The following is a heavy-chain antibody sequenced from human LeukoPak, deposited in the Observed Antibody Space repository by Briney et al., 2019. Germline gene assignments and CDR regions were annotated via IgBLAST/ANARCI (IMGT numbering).Heavy chain of an antibody. V-gene: IGHV1-2*02. J-gene: IGHJ3*02. D-gene: IGHD3-22*01. Sequence: GASVKVSCKASGYTFTGYYMHWVRQAPGQGLEWMGWINPNSGGTNYAQKFQGRVTMTRDTSISTAYMELSRLRSDDTAVYYCARLRSSGPNDAFDIWGQGTMVTVSS. CDR3: ARLRSSGPNDAFDI. CDR2: INPNSGGT. CDR1: GYTFTGYY.